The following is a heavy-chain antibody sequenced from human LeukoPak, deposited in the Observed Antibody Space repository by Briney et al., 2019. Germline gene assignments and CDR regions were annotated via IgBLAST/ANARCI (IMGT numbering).Heavy chain of an antibody. CDR2: ISPSGGTT. CDR3: ARSIAAAGTRLFDY. V-gene: IGHV3-23*01. Sequence: GGSLRLSCAASGFIFSNYAMSWVRQAPGKGLEWVSAISPSGGTTYYADSVKGRFTISRDNSKDTLYLRMNSLRAEDTAVYYCARSIAAAGTRLFDYWGQGILVTVSS. CDR1: GFIFSNYA. J-gene: IGHJ4*02. D-gene: IGHD6-13*01.